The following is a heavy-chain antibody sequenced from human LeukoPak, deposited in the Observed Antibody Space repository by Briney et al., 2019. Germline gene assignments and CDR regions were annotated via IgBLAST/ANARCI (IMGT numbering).Heavy chain of an antibody. V-gene: IGHV3-74*01. Sequence: GGSLRLSCAASGFTFSRHWMHWVRQGPGKGLEWVSRIKSDGSETQYADSVKGRLTISRDNAHNTLYLQMTSLRPEDTAIYYCARVISYFDLWGQGALVTASS. CDR1: GFTFSRHW. J-gene: IGHJ4*02. D-gene: IGHD3-3*02. CDR2: IKSDGSET. CDR3: ARVISYFDL.